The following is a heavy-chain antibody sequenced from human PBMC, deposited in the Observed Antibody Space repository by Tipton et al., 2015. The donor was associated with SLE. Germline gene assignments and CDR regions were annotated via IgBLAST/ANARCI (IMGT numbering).Heavy chain of an antibody. CDR2: ISYDGSNK. CDR1: GFTFKTYA. CDR3: ANLLGY. Sequence: SLRLSCAASGFTFKTYAMHWVRQAPGKGLEWVAVISYDGSNKYYADSAKGRFTISRDNSKNTLYLQMNSLRAEDTAVYYCANLLGYWGQGTLVTVSS. J-gene: IGHJ4*02. D-gene: IGHD2-21*01. V-gene: IGHV3-30*04.